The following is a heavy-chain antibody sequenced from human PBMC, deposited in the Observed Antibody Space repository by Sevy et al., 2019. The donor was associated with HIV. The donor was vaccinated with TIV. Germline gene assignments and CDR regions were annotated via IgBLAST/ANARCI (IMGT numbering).Heavy chain of an antibody. V-gene: IGHV1-18*04. D-gene: IGHD3-22*01. CDR3: ARDTYYYDSSGYYWFDY. CDR1: GYTFTSYG. Sequence: KVSCKASGYTFTSYGISWVRQAPGQGLECMGWISAYNGNTNYAQKLQGRVTMTTDTSTSTAYMELRSLRSDDTAVYYCARDTYYYDSSGYYWFDYWGQGALVTVSS. CDR2: ISAYNGNT. J-gene: IGHJ4*02.